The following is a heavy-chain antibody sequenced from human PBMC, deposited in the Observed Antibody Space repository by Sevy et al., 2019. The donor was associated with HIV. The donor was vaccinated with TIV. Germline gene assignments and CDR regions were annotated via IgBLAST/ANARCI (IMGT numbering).Heavy chain of an antibody. D-gene: IGHD6-13*01. J-gene: IGHJ5*02. Sequence: SETLSLTCAVYGGSFSDYYWSWIRQPPGGGLEWIGEISHIGSTNYNPSLKSRVTISLDTSRNQFSLKLKSMTAADTAVYYCARSIASVLPGPLGLFFRVYSNWFGPWGQGTLVTVSS. CDR3: ARSIASVLPGPLGLFFRVYSNWFGP. CDR2: ISHIGST. V-gene: IGHV4-34*01. CDR1: GGSFSDYY.